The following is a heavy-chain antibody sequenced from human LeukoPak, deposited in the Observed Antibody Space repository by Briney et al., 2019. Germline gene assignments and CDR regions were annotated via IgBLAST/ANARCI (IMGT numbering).Heavy chain of an antibody. D-gene: IGHD1-14*01. CDR1: GGTISIYY. CDR3: AGRVESTGSFDL. Sequence: SETLSLTCAASGGTISIYYWSWIRQPPGKGLEWIGRIYPSGSTNYNPSLKSRVTMSVDTSKNQFSLKLSSVSAADTAVYYCAGRVESTGSFDLWGRGTLVTVSS. V-gene: IGHV4-4*07. CDR2: IYPSGST. J-gene: IGHJ2*01.